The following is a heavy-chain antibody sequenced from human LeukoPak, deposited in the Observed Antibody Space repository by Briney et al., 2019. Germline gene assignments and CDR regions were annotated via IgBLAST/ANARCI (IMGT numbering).Heavy chain of an antibody. CDR3: ATNGLVYGSPFDN. D-gene: IGHD3-10*01. CDR2: IWYDGSIK. J-gene: IGHJ4*02. CDR1: GFTFRSYG. V-gene: IGHV3-33*01. Sequence: GRSLRLSCEASGFTFRSYGMHWVRQAPGKGLEWVAVIWYDGSIKYYADSVKGRFTISRDNSNNMLFLQMNSLRPEDTAVYYCATNGLVYGSPFDNWGQRPVVTVPS.